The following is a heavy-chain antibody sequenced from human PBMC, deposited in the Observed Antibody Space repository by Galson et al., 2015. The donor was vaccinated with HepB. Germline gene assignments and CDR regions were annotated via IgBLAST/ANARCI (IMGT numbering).Heavy chain of an antibody. CDR3: AKGLITYSSGWEGFDY. J-gene: IGHJ4*02. CDR1: GFTFSSYA. D-gene: IGHD6-19*01. CDR2: ISGGGGST. V-gene: IGHV3-23*01. Sequence: SLRLSCAASGFTFSSYAMSWVRQAPGKGLEWVSAISGGGGSTYYADSVKGRFTISRDNSKNTLYLQMNSLRAEDTAVYYCAKGLITYSSGWEGFDYWGQGTLVTVSS.